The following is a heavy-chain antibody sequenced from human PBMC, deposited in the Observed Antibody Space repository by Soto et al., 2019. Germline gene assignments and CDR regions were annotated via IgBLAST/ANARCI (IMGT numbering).Heavy chain of an antibody. CDR3: ATRRTIFGVVTILGAENWFDP. D-gene: IGHD3-3*01. Sequence: PSETLSLTCAVYGGSFSGYYWSWIRQPPGKGLEWIGEINHSGSTNYNPSLKSRVTISVDTSKNQFSLKLSSVTAADTAVYYCATRRTIFGVVTILGAENWFDPWGQGTLVTVSS. CDR2: INHSGST. CDR1: GGSFSGYY. V-gene: IGHV4-34*01. J-gene: IGHJ5*02.